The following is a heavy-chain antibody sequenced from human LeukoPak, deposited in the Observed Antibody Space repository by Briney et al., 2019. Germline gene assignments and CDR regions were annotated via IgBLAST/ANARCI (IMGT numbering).Heavy chain of an antibody. Sequence: SGTLSLTCTVSGGSINSYYWSWIRQPPGKGLEWIGYINNRGGTNYNSALKRRVTISVDASSNQFSLKLTSVTAADTAMYYCARGSLYSSGRGWYFDLWGRGTLVTVSS. CDR1: GGSINSYY. V-gene: IGHV4-59*01. J-gene: IGHJ2*01. D-gene: IGHD6-19*01. CDR2: INNRGGT. CDR3: ARGSLYSSGRGWYFDL.